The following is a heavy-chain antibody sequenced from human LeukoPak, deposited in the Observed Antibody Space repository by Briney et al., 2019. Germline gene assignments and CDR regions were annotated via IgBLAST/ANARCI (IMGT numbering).Heavy chain of an antibody. V-gene: IGHV1-18*01. J-gene: IGHJ4*02. CDR2: ISAYNGNT. Sequence: GESLKISCKGSGYIFTSYGISWVRQAPGQGLEWMGWISAYNGNTNYAQKLQGRVTMTTDTSTSTAYMELRSLRSDDTAVYYCAKEGYYDILTGYPDYWGQGTLVTVSS. CDR3: AKEGYYDILTGYPDY. CDR1: GYIFTSYG. D-gene: IGHD3-9*01.